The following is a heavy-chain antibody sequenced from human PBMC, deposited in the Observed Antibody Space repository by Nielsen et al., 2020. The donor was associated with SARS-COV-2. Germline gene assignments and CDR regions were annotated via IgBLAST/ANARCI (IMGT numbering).Heavy chain of an antibody. CDR3: ARVAGTPPVSYSYFDL. J-gene: IGHJ2*01. CDR1: GFTFSDYY. Sequence: GEPLKISCAGSGFTFSDYYMSWIRQAPGKGLEWVAQMSGSSSYIHYADSVKGRYTISKDSAKNSLYLQMNSLRAEDTAVYYCARVAGTPPVSYSYFDLGGRGTLVTVSS. V-gene: IGHV3-11*05. CDR2: MSGSSSYI. D-gene: IGHD6-19*01.